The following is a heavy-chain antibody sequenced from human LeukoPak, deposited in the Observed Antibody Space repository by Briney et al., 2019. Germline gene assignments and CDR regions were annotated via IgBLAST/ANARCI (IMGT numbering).Heavy chain of an antibody. Sequence: GGSLRLSCAASGFTFSSYWMHWVRQAPGKGLVWVSRINTDGSSTSYADSVKGRFTISRDNAKNTLYLQMNSLRAEDTAVYYCARDGWYCSSTSCYVEPPIDYWGQGTLVTVSS. CDR1: GFTFSSYW. CDR2: INTDGSST. D-gene: IGHD2-2*01. CDR3: ARDGWYCSSTSCYVEPPIDY. V-gene: IGHV3-74*01. J-gene: IGHJ4*02.